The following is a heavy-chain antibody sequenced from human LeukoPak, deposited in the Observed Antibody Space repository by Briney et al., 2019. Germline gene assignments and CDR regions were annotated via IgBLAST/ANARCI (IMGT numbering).Heavy chain of an antibody. V-gene: IGHV3-15*01. CDR1: GLTFSSHE. Sequence: PGGSLRLSCAASGLTFSSHEMSWVRQAPGKGLEWVGRIKSKTDGGTTDYAAPVKGRFTISRDDSKNTLYLQMNSLKTEDTAVYYCTTDSGYDFLYYYGMDVWGQGTTVTVSS. J-gene: IGHJ6*02. CDR3: TTDSGYDFLYYYGMDV. CDR2: IKSKTDGGTT. D-gene: IGHD5-12*01.